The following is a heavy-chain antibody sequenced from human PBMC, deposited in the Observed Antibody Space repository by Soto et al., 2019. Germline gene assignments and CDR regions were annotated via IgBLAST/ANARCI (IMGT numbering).Heavy chain of an antibody. Sequence: GASVKVSCKASGGTFSSYAISWVRQAPGQGLEWMGGIIPIFGTANYAQKFQGRVTITADESTSTAYMELSSLRSEDTAVYYCARYPRGGAARAYGMDVWGQGTTVTVSS. D-gene: IGHD6-6*01. CDR1: GGTFSSYA. V-gene: IGHV1-69*13. J-gene: IGHJ6*02. CDR3: ARYPRGGAARAYGMDV. CDR2: IIPIFGTA.